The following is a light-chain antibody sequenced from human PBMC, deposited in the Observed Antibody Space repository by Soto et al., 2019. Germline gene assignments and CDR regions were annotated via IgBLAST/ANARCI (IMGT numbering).Light chain of an antibody. V-gene: IGKV4-1*01. CDR2: WAS. CDR1: QSFLYTSNNKNY. Sequence: IMMTPSPDSLAVSLGERATINCKSSQSFLYTSNNKNYLAWYQQKPGQPPKLLIYWASTRESGVPDRFGGSGSGTDFTLTISSLQAEDVAVYYCQQYYSTPLTFGGGTKVDIK. J-gene: IGKJ4*01. CDR3: QQYYSTPLT.